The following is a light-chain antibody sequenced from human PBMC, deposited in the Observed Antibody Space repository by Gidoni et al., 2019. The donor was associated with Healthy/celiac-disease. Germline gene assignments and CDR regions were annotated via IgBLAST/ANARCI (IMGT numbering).Light chain of an antibody. J-gene: IGKJ1*01. V-gene: IGKV1-27*01. CDR2: PAS. CDR3: QKYNSAPTWT. CDR1: QGISNY. Sequence: DIQMTQSPSSLSASVGDRVTITCRASQGISNYLAWYQQKPGKVPKLLIYPASTLQSGVPSRFSGSGSGTDFTLTISSLQPEDVATYYCQKYNSAPTWTFGQGTKVEIK.